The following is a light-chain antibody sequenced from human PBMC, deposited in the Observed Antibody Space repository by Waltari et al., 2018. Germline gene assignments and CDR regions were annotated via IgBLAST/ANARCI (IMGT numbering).Light chain of an antibody. Sequence: EIVLTQSPGTLSVSPGERATLSCRASENISKYLTWYQQKPGQAPRLLIYAASTRATGIPDRFSGSGFGTDFSLTISSLESEDFAVYYCQHYVRLPVTFGQGTKVEIK. CDR2: AAS. J-gene: IGKJ1*01. CDR3: QHYVRLPVT. CDR1: ENISKY. V-gene: IGKV3-20*01.